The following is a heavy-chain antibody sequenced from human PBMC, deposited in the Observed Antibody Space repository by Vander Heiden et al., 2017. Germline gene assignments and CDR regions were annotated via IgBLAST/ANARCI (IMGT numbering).Heavy chain of an antibody. CDR2: MFSDGTT. V-gene: IGHV3-53*01. J-gene: IGHJ4*02. D-gene: IGHD6-19*01. CDR1: GFSVSDNY. CDR3: ARTTASGNSGGWPYFDS. Sequence: EVQLVESGGGLVQPGGSLRLPCAASGFSVSDNYMSWVRQGPGKGLEWVFIMFSDGTTHYADSVKGRFTFSRDNSKNTLYLQMNSLRAEDTAVYYCARTTASGNSGGWPYFDSWGQGALVTVSS.